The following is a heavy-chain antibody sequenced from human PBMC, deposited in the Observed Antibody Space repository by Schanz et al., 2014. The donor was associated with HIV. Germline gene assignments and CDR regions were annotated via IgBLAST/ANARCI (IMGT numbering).Heavy chain of an antibody. CDR2: ISEGGDKT. J-gene: IGHJ5*01. V-gene: IGHV3-23*01. Sequence: EVHLLESGGGSVQPGGSMRLSCVASGFIFSNYAMNWVRQAPGKGPEWVSSISEGGDKTDYADSVKGRFTISRDTSKNTLYLQIDSLRVEDTAMYYCAKDRNGYNQPIESWGHGTLVSVSS. D-gene: IGHD5-18*01. CDR3: AKDRNGYNQPIES. CDR1: GFIFSNYA.